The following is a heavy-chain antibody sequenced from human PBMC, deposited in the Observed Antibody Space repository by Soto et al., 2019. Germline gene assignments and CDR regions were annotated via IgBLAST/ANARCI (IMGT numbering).Heavy chain of an antibody. CDR2: IYYSGST. J-gene: IGHJ4*02. V-gene: IGHV4-39*01. D-gene: IGHD1-26*01. CDR3: ARHSEWKLQYYFDY. CDR1: GGSIGTSYY. Sequence: SETLSLTCTVSGGSIGTSYYWGWIRQPPGKGLEWIGSIYYSGSTYYNPSLKSRVTISVDTSKNQFSLKLSSVTAADTAVYYCARHSEWKLQYYFDYWGQGTLVTVS.